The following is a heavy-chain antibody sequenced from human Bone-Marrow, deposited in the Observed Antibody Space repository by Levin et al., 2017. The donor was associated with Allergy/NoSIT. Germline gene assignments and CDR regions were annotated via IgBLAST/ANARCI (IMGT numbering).Heavy chain of an antibody. CDR3: ARDRYNWNYVDY. CDR1: GFTFSSYA. Sequence: GGSLRLSCAASGFTFSSYAMHWVRQAPGKGLEWVAVISYDGSNKYYADSVKGRFTISRDNSKNTLYLQMNSLRAEDTAVYYCARDRYNWNYVDYWGQGTLVTVSS. V-gene: IGHV3-30-3*01. CDR2: ISYDGSNK. D-gene: IGHD1-20*01. J-gene: IGHJ4*02.